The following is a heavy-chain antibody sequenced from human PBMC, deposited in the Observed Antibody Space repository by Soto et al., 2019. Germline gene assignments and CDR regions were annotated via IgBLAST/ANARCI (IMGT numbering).Heavy chain of an antibody. CDR2: IGPKSGAT. D-gene: IGHD1-26*01. J-gene: IGHJ4*02. V-gene: IGHV1-2*02. CDR1: GYTFTGHY. CDR3: GRGRSGQIVVFY. Sequence: ASVKVSCKASGYTFTGHYIHWVRQAPEQGPEWMGEIGPKSGATRYAQRFQGRVTMTRDMSITTVYMELNNLRPDDTAVYYCGRGRSGQIVVFYWGQGTPVTVSS.